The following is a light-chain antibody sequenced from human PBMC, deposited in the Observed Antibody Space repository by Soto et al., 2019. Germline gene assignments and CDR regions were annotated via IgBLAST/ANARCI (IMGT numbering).Light chain of an antibody. CDR1: QDIRND. J-gene: IGKJ4*01. CDR3: QQLNSYPLS. Sequence: DIHMTQSPSSLSASVGDTVTISCGASQDIRNDLGWFQQKPGKAPKLLIYAASTLQSGVPSRFSGSGSGTEFTLTISSLQPEDLATYSCQQLNSYPLSFGGGTKVDIK. CDR2: AAS. V-gene: IGKV1-17*01.